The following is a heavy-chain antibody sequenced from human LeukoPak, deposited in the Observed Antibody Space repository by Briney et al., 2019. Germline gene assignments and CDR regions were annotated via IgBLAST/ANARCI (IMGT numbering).Heavy chain of an antibody. CDR2: ISSSSSYI. J-gene: IGHJ4*02. CDR1: GFTFSSYS. V-gene: IGHV3-21*01. Sequence: GGSLRLSCAASGFTFSSYSVNWVRQAPGKGLEWVSCISSSSSYIYYADSVKGRFTISRDNAKNSLYLQMNSLRAEDTAVYYCARRGSYCGGDCYYYFDYWGQGTLVTVSS. CDR3: ARRGSYCGGDCYYYFDY. D-gene: IGHD2-21*02.